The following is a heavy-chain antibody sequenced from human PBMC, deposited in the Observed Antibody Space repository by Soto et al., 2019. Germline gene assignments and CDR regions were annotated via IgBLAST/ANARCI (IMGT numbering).Heavy chain of an antibody. CDR2: IIPIFGTA. D-gene: IGHD3-22*01. Sequence: QVQLVQSGAEVKKTGSSVMVSCKASGGTFSSYAISWVRQSPVQWLEWLGGIIPIFGTANYAQKFHGSVTITADESTPTTDMELRSLRSEDTSVYYCANSTKIVASEWNYFDDWGKGPLVTVSS. J-gene: IGHJ4*02. V-gene: IGHV1-69*01. CDR1: GGTFSSYA. CDR3: ANSTKIVASEWNYFDD.